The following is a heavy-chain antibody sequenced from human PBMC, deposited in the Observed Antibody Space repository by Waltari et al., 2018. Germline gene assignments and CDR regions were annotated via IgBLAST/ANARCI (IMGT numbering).Heavy chain of an antibody. Sequence: QVQLVESGGGVVQPGRSLRLSCAASGFTFSNYGMHWVRQAPGKGLEWVAVIWYDGSTKYYADSVKGRFTISRDNSKNTLYLQMNSLRAEDTAVYYCAREGSHYGSGTTYFDYWDQGTLVTVSS. J-gene: IGHJ4*02. V-gene: IGHV3-33*01. D-gene: IGHD3-10*01. CDR3: AREGSHYGSGTTYFDY. CDR1: GFTFSNYG. CDR2: IWYDGSTK.